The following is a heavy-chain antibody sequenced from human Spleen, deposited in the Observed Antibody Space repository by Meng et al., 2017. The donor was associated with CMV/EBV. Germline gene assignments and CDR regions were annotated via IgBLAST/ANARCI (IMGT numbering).Heavy chain of an antibody. CDR2: IKGDGSEI. CDR3: AKANNFDS. CDR1: GFTFSSYW. V-gene: IGHV3-7*01. Sequence: GESLKISCAASGFTFSSYWMNWVRQGPGKGLEWVANIKGDGSEIHYADSVKGRFTISRDNAKNSLYLQMNSLRADDTSVYYCAKANNFDSWGQGTLVTVSS. D-gene: IGHD4/OR15-4a*01. J-gene: IGHJ4*02.